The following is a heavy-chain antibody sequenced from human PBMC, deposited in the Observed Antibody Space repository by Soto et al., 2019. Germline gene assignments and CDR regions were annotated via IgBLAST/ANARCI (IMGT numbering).Heavy chain of an antibody. V-gene: IGHV5-51*01. CDR2: IYPGDSDT. Sequence: GESLKLSCTGSGYIFTTYWIVWVRQIPGKGLEWMGIIYPGDSDTTYSPSLQGQVTISVDKSINTAYLQWSSLKASDTAMYYCARLPYYYDSRGHPPDYWGQGTLVTVSS. CDR3: ARLPYYYDSRGHPPDY. CDR1: GYIFTTYW. J-gene: IGHJ4*02. D-gene: IGHD3-22*01.